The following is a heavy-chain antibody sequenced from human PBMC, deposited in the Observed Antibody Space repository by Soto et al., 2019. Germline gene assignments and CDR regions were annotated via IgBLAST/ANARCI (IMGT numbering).Heavy chain of an antibody. CDR3: ARDSADIVVVVASAAFDI. D-gene: IGHD2-15*01. J-gene: IGHJ3*02. Sequence: PGGSLRLSCAASGFTFSSYGMHWVRQAPGKGLEWVAVIWYDGSNKYYADSVKGRFTISRDNSKNTLYLQMNSLRAEDTAVYYCARDSADIVVVVASAAFDIWGQGTMVTVSS. V-gene: IGHV3-33*01. CDR2: IWYDGSNK. CDR1: GFTFSSYG.